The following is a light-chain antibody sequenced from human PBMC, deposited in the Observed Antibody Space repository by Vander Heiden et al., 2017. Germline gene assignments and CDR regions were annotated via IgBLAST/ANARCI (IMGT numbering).Light chain of an antibody. J-gene: IGLJ2*01. CDR2: EGS. CDR3: YSYAGDNTFV. V-gene: IGLV2-23*03. CDR1: SSDVGSYNA. Sequence: QSALTHPASVSGPPGQSIAISCTGTSSDVGSYNAVCWYQQHPDKAPKLIIYEGSKRPSGVSNRFSGSKSGSTASLTSSGLQAEDEADYYGYSYAGDNTFVFGGGTKLTVL.